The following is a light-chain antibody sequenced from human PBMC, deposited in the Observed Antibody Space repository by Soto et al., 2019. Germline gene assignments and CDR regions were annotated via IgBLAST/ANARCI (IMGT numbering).Light chain of an antibody. CDR1: QSISSY. J-gene: IGKJ2*01. V-gene: IGKV1-39*01. CDR2: AAS. Sequence: DIQMTQSPSSLSASVADRVTITCRASQSISSYLNWYQQKPGKAPKLLIYAASSLQSGVPSRFSGSGSGTDFTLTISSLQPEDFAIYYCQQSYSTPMYTFGQGTKLEIK. CDR3: QQSYSTPMYT.